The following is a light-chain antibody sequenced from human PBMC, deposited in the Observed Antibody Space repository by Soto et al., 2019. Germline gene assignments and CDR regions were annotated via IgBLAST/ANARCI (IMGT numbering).Light chain of an antibody. J-gene: IGLJ1*01. CDR3: AAWDYSLNGYV. V-gene: IGLV1-44*01. CDR1: TSNIGSKT. CDR2: SNN. Sequence: QAVVTQPPSVSGTPGQSVTISCSGSTSNIGSKTVSWYQQLPGTAPKLLIYSNNQQPSGGPDRFSGSKSVTSASLAISGLHSEDEADYYCAAWDYSLNGYVFGAGTKLTVL.